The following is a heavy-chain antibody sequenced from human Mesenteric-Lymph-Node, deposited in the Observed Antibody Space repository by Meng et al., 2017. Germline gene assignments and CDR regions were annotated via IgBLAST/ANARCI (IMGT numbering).Heavy chain of an antibody. J-gene: IGHJ4*02. CDR1: GFTVSTKY. CDR2: IYNGGST. D-gene: IGHD4-11*01. Sequence: EGQRVESGGGLVEPGGSLGLSCAASGFTVSTKYMCWVRQAPGKGLEWVSVIYNGGSTYYADSVRGRVTISRDKSKNTLYLQMNSLRAEDTAVYYCARGGEDYSAGDYWGQGTLVTVSS. CDR3: ARGGEDYSAGDY. V-gene: IGHV3-66*01.